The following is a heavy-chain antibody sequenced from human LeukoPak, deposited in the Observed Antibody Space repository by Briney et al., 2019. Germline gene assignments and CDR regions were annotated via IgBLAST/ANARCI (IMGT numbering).Heavy chain of an antibody. CDR1: GGSISTGGSISSGIYY. CDR2: IYPDGRT. Sequence: SETLSLTCTVSGGSISTGGSISSGIYYWHWIRQPAGKGLEWIGRIYPDGRTQYNPSLKSRATILLDTSKNQFSLKLSSVTAADTAVYYCARAYYYYMDVWGKGTTVTVSS. CDR3: ARAYYYYMDV. J-gene: IGHJ6*03. V-gene: IGHV4-61*02.